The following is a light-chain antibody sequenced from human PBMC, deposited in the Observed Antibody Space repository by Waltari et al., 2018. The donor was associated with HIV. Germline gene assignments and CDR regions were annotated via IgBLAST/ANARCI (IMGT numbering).Light chain of an antibody. CDR1: RTILYSSNNQNY. CDR3: QQYYTIGPT. J-gene: IGKJ4*01. V-gene: IGKV4-1*01. Sequence: DIVMTQSPNSLAVSLGERATINCRSSRTILYSSNNQNYLAWYQQKPGQSPKVLIYWASTRASGVPDRFSGSGSGTNFGLTISSLQSDDVAVYFCQQYYTIGPTFGGGTKVE. CDR2: WAS.